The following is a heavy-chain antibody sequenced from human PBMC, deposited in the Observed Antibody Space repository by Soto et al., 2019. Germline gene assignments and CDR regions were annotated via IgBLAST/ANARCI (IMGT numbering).Heavy chain of an antibody. D-gene: IGHD2-2*01. Sequence: LTCTVSGGSISSNYWSWIRQPPGKGLEWIGYIYYSGSTNYNPSLKSRVTISVDTSKNQFSLKLSSVTAADTAVYYCARVPDRWGQGTLVTVSS. V-gene: IGHV4-59*01. J-gene: IGHJ5*02. CDR1: GGSISSNY. CDR2: IYYSGST. CDR3: ARVPDR.